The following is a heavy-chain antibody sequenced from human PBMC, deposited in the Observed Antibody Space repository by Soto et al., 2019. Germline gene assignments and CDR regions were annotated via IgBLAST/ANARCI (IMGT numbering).Heavy chain of an antibody. V-gene: IGHV4-59*01. CDR2: LYYTEST. CDR1: GGSISDFY. J-gene: IGHJ6*02. Sequence: PSETLSLTCNVSGGSISDFYWSWIRQSPGKRLEWIGYLYYTESTNYNPALKSRVTISLDTSKNQFSLKVRSVTAADTAVYYCARGGGYDFRSSQAPPIDVWGQGTTVTVSS. D-gene: IGHD3-3*01. CDR3: ARGGGYDFRSSQAPPIDV.